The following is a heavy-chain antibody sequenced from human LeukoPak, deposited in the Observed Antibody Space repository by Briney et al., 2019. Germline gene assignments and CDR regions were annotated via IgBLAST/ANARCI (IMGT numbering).Heavy chain of an antibody. J-gene: IGHJ4*02. CDR2: IYSGGST. D-gene: IGHD6-19*01. CDR1: GFTVSSNY. CDR3: ARGQYSSGWYSEYFDY. V-gene: IGHV3-66*01. Sequence: GGSLRLSCAASGFTVSSNYMSWVRQAPEKGLEWVSVIYSGGSTYYADSVKGRFTISRDNSKNTLYLQMNSLRAEDTAVYYCARGQYSSGWYSEYFDYWGQGTLVTVSS.